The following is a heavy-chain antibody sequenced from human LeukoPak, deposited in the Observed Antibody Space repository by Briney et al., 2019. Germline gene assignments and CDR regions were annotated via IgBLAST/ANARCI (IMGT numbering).Heavy chain of an antibody. D-gene: IGHD6-6*01. CDR1: VGTFSSYT. J-gene: IGHJ6*03. V-gene: IGHV1-69*04. CDR3: ARDRGGSSVYYYYYMDV. Sequence: SVKVSCKASVGTFSSYTISWVRQAPGQGLEWMGRIIPILGIANYAQKFQGRVTITADKSTSTAYMELSSLRSEDTAVYYCARDRGGSSVYYYYYMDVWGKGTTVTVSS. CDR2: IIPILGIA.